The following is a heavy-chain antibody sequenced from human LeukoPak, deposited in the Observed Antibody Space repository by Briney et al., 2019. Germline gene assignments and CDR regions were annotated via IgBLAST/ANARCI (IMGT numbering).Heavy chain of an antibody. CDR1: GFTVITND. CDR2: LYSDGNT. Sequence: GGSLRLSCAASGFTVITNDMTWVRQAPGKGLEWVSVLYSDGNTKYADSVQGRFTISSDNSKNTLYLEMNSLSPDDTAVYYCARGVEPLAADTLAYWGQGTLVTVSS. CDR3: ARGVEPLAADTLAY. J-gene: IGHJ4*02. V-gene: IGHV3-53*01. D-gene: IGHD1-14*01.